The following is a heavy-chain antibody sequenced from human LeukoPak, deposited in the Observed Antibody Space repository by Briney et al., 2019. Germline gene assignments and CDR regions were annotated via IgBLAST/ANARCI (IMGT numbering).Heavy chain of an antibody. Sequence: PSETLSLTCTVSLGSISSYYWSWIRQPPGKGLEWIGYIYYSGSTNYNPSLKSRVTISVDTSKNQFSLKLSSVTAADTAVYYCARVLVGYYDFWSGYSGGYYFDYWGQGTLVTVSS. D-gene: IGHD3-3*01. CDR2: IYYSGST. J-gene: IGHJ4*02. CDR3: ARVLVGYYDFWSGYSGGYYFDY. CDR1: LGSISSYY. V-gene: IGHV4-59*01.